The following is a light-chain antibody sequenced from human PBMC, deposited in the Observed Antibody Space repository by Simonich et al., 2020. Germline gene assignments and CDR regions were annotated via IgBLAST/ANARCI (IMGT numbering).Light chain of an antibody. J-gene: IGKJ1*01. V-gene: IGKV3-15*01. CDR2: GAS. Sequence: EIVMTQSPATLSVSPGERATLSCRASQSVSSNLAWYQQTPGQAPRLLIYGASTRATGIPASFSGSGSGTEFTLTISSMQSEDFAVYYCQQYNNWPGTFGQGTKVEIK. CDR3: QQYNNWPGT. CDR1: QSVSSN.